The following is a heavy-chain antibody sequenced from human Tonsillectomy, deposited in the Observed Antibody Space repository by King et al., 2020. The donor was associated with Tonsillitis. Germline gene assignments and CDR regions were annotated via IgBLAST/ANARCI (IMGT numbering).Heavy chain of an antibody. J-gene: IGHJ5*02. D-gene: IGHD6-19*01. CDR1: GGSFSGYY. V-gene: IGHV4-34*01. CDR3: ASLAYPTAVAAHT. CDR2: INHSGST. Sequence: VQLQQWGAGLLKPSETLSLTCAVYGGSFSGYYWSWIRQPPGKGLEWIGEINHSGSTNYNPSLKSRVTISVDTSKNQSSLKLSSVTAADTAVFYCASLAYPTAVAAHTWGQGTLVTVSS.